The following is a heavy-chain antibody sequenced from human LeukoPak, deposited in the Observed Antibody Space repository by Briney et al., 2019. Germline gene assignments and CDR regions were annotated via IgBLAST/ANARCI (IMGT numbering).Heavy chain of an antibody. CDR3: ARSWQQLVFYFDY. CDR1: GFSFSAYG. J-gene: IGHJ4*02. Sequence: PGGSLRLSCAASGFSFSAYGMHWVRQAPGKGLEWVAVIWYDGSRESYTDSVQGRFTISRDNSKNTLYLQMNSLRAEDTAVYYCARSWQQLVFYFDYGGQGTLATVSS. D-gene: IGHD6-13*01. V-gene: IGHV3-33*01. CDR2: IWYDGSRE.